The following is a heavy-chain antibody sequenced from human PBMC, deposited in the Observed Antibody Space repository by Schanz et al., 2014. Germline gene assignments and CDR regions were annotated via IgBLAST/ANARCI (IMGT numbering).Heavy chain of an antibody. J-gene: IGHJ4*02. CDR3: ARAAGPVDY. CDR2: IYYSGST. Sequence: QVQLQESGPGLVKPSQTLSLTCAVSGGSISSGGYTWSWIRQPPGKGLEWIGYIYYSGSTYYNPPLKSRVPISVDPPKTQFSLMLGSVTAADTAVYYCARAAGPVDYWGQGTLVTVSS. CDR1: GGSISSGGYT. D-gene: IGHD6-13*01. V-gene: IGHV4-30-4*07.